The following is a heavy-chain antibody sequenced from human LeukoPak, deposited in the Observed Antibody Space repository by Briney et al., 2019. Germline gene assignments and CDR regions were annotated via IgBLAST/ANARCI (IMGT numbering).Heavy chain of an antibody. J-gene: IGHJ4*02. CDR1: GFTFSSYA. D-gene: IGHD2-21*02. Sequence: GRSLRLSCAASGFTFSSYAMHWVRQAPGKGLEWVAVISYDGSNKYYADSVKGRFTISRDNSKNTLYLQMNSLRSDDTAVYYCARDPSIGGDLFDYWGQGTLVTVSS. CDR3: ARDPSIGGDLFDY. V-gene: IGHV3-30*04. CDR2: ISYDGSNK.